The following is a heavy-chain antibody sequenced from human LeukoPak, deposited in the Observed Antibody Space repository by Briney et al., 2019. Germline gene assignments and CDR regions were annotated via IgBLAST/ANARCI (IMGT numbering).Heavy chain of an antibody. CDR1: GFTFSSYA. Sequence: PGGSLRLSCAASGFTFSSYAMSWVRQAPGKGLEWVSAISGTGGSTYYADSVKGRFTISRDNSKNTLYLQMNSLRAEDTAVYYCVTSKAAGPLDPWGQGTLVTVSS. CDR3: VTSKAAGPLDP. CDR2: ISGTGGST. V-gene: IGHV3-23*01. J-gene: IGHJ5*02. D-gene: IGHD2-15*01.